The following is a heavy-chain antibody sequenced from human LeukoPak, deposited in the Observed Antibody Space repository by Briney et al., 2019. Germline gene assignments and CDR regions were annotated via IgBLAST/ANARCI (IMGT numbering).Heavy chain of an antibody. D-gene: IGHD3-10*02. CDR3: AELGITMIGGV. CDR2: ISSSGSTI. J-gene: IGHJ6*04. V-gene: IGHV3-48*03. Sequence: GGSLRLSCAASGFTFSSYEMNWVRQAPGKGLEWVSYISSSGSTIYYAASVKGRFTISRDNAKNSLYLQMNSLRAEDTVVYYCAELGITMIGGVWGKGTTVTIPS. CDR1: GFTFSSYE.